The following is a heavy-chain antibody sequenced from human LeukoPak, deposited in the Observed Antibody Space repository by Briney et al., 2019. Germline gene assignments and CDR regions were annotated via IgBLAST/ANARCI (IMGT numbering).Heavy chain of an antibody. D-gene: IGHD3-22*01. Sequence: SETLSLTCTVSGGSISSYYWSWIRQPPGKGLEWIGYIYYSGGTNYNPSLKSRVTISVDTSKNQFSLKLSSVTAADTAVYYCARHHPHYYDSSGYYSNWGQGTLVTVSS. J-gene: IGHJ4*02. V-gene: IGHV4-59*08. CDR3: ARHHPHYYDSSGYYSN. CDR1: GGSISSYY. CDR2: IYYSGGT.